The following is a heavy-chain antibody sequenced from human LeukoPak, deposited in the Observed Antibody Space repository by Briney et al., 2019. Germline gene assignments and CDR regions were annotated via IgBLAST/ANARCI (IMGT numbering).Heavy chain of an antibody. CDR1: GGSISSYY. CDR2: IYYRGST. D-gene: IGHD6-13*01. Sequence: SETLSLTCTVSGGSISSYYWSWIRQPPGKGLEWIGYIYYRGSTNHNPSLKSRVTISVDTSKNQFSLKLSSVTAADTAVYYCARAAAAAPAEYFQHWGQGTLVTVSS. CDR3: ARAAAAAPAEYFQH. V-gene: IGHV4-59*01. J-gene: IGHJ1*01.